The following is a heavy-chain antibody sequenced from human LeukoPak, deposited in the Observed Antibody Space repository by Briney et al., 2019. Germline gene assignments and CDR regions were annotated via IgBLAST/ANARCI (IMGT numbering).Heavy chain of an antibody. D-gene: IGHD3-16*02. CDR2: IYYSGST. CDR3: ARARVMITFGGVIVNPYFDY. J-gene: IGHJ4*02. V-gene: IGHV4-59*01. Sequence: SETLSLTCAVYGGSFSGYYWSWIRQPPGKGLEWIGYIYYSGSTNYNPSLKSRVTISVDTSKNQFSLKLSSVTAADTAVYYCARARVMITFGGVIVNPYFDYWGQGTLVTVSS. CDR1: GGSFSGYY.